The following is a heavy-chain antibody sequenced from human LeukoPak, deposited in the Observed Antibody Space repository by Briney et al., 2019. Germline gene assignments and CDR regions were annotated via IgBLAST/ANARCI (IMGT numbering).Heavy chain of an antibody. CDR2: INHSGST. CDR1: GGSFSGYY. V-gene: IGHV4-34*01. CDR3: AKSNGYGLVDI. D-gene: IGHD3-10*01. Sequence: PSETLSLTCAVYGGSFSGYYWRWIRQPPGKGLEWIGEINHSGSTKSNPSLKSRVTISLDTSRNQFSLKLTSVTAADTAVYYCAKSNGYGLVDIWGQGTMVTVSS. J-gene: IGHJ3*02.